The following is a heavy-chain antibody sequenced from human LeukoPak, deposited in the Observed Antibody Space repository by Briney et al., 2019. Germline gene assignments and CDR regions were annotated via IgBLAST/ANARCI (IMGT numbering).Heavy chain of an antibody. J-gene: IGHJ5*02. CDR1: GYTFTGYY. Sequence: ASVKVSCKASGYTFTGYYIHWVRQAPGQGLEWMGWINPNSGGTIYAQKFQGRVTMTRDTSISTAYMELSSLRSDDTAVYYCARSQVLAGFDPWGQGTLVTVSS. V-gene: IGHV1-2*02. D-gene: IGHD2-2*01. CDR2: INPNSGGT. CDR3: ARSQVLAGFDP.